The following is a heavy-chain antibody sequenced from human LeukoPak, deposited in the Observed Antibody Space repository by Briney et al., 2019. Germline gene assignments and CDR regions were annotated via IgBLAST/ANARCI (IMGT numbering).Heavy chain of an antibody. D-gene: IGHD2-2*01. CDR2: IYHSGST. V-gene: IGHV4-4*02. J-gene: IGHJ6*04. CDR3: ARLQDIVVVPAAHYGMDV. Sequence: SETLSLTCAVAGRSISISNWWSWVRQPPGKGLEWSGEIYHSGSTNYNPSLKSRVTISVDKFKNQFSLKLSSVTAPDTAVYYCARLQDIVVVPAAHYGMDVWGKGTTVTVSS. CDR1: GRSISISNW.